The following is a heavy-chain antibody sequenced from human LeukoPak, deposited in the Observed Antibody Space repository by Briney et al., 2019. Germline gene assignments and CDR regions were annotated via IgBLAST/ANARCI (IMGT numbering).Heavy chain of an antibody. CDR3: ARVSEGDGYYYYMDV. J-gene: IGHJ6*03. V-gene: IGHV4-38-2*02. Sequence: SETLSLTCTVSGYSISSGYYWGWIRQPPGKGLEWIGSIYYSGSTYYNPSLKSRVTISVDTSKNQFSLKLISVTAADTAVYYCARVSEGDGYYYYMDVWGKGTTVTISS. CDR2: IYYSGST. CDR1: GYSISSGYY. D-gene: IGHD2-21*02.